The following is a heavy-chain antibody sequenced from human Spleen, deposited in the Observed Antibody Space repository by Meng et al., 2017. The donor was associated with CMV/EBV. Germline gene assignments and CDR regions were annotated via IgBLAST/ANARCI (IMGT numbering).Heavy chain of an antibody. Sequence: SCKASGFTFSSYAMSWVRQAPGKGLEWVSVIYSGGSSTYYADSVKGRFTISRDNSKNTLYLQMNSLRAEDTAVYYCAGYGSGRTTYYFDVWGQGTQVTVSS. V-gene: IGHV3-23*03. D-gene: IGHD1/OR15-1a*01. CDR2: IYSGGSST. CDR1: GFTFSSYA. CDR3: AGYGSGRTTYYFDV. J-gene: IGHJ4*02.